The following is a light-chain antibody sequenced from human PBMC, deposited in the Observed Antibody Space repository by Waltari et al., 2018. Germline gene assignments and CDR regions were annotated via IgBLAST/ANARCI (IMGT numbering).Light chain of an antibody. CDR3: QQTYSIPLT. J-gene: IGKJ4*01. Sequence: DIQMTQSPSSLSASVGDRVTITCRASQSISTYLNWYQQKPGKAPKLLIYTASTLQSGVPSRFSGSVSGTDFTLTISSLQPEDFSTFYCQQTYSIPLTFGGGTNVEIK. V-gene: IGKV1-39*01. CDR2: TAS. CDR1: QSISTY.